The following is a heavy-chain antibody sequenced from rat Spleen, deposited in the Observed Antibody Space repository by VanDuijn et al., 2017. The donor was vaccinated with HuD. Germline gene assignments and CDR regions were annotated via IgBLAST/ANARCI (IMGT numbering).Heavy chain of an antibody. CDR3: GSPYDSEQKFPFAY. V-gene: IGHV5-29*01. CDR2: ITYDGRGT. J-gene: IGHJ3*01. Sequence: EVQVVEAGGGLVQPKESLKISCAASGFTLSDYYMAWVRQAPTKGLEWVATITYDGRGTYYPDSVKGRFTISRDDAKSTLYLQMDFLRSEDTASYYCGSPYDSEQKFPFAYWGQGTLVTVSS. CDR1: GFTLSDYY. D-gene: IGHD4-3*01.